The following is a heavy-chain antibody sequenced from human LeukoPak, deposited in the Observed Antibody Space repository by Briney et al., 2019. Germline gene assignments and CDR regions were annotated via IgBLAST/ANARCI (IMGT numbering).Heavy chain of an antibody. J-gene: IGHJ4*02. CDR3: ARGKVVTMVRGVIITYFDY. Sequence: EASVKVSCKASGYSFTRYFIHWVRQAPGQGLEWMGIIIISDGSTSYAQKFQGRVTMTRDTSTSTVYMELSSLRSEDTAVYYCARGKVVTMVRGVIITYFDYWGQGTLVTVSA. CDR2: IIISDGST. D-gene: IGHD3-10*01. CDR1: GYSFTRYF. V-gene: IGHV1-46*01.